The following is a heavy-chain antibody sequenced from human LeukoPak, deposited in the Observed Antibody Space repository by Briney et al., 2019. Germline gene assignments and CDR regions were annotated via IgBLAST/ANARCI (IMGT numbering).Heavy chain of an antibody. D-gene: IGHD2-15*01. CDR3: ARREGYCSGGSCYPTVRLDY. V-gene: IGHV3-11*01. CDR1: GFTFSDYY. J-gene: IGHJ4*02. CDR2: ISSSGSTI. Sequence: GGSLRLSCAASGFTFSDYYMSWIRQAPGKGLEWVSYISSSGSTIYYADSVKGRFTISRDNAKNSLYLQMNSLRAEDTAVYYCARREGYCSGGSCYPTVRLDYWGQGTLVTVSS.